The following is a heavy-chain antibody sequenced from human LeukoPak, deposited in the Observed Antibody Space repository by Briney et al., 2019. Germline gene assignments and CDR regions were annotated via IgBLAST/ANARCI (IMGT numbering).Heavy chain of an antibody. J-gene: IGHJ4*02. Sequence: GGSLRLSCAASGFTFSDYYMSWIRPAPGKGLEWVSYISSSGSTIYYADSVKGRFTISRDNAKNSLYLQMNSLRAEDTAVYYCAKYSSGLRSFDYWGQGTLVTVSS. CDR3: AKYSSGLRSFDY. V-gene: IGHV3-11*01. CDR1: GFTFSDYY. CDR2: ISSSGSTI. D-gene: IGHD6-19*01.